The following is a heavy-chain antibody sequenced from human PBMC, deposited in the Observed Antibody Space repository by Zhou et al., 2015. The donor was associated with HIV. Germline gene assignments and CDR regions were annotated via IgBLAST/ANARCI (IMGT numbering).Heavy chain of an antibody. D-gene: IGHD3-22*01. J-gene: IGHJ2*01. Sequence: QVYLVQSGAEVKKPGSSVKVSCKASGGTFGTYAITWVRQAPGRGLEWVGKIVPLFGTTTYAQRFPGRVAITADDSTGIVYMELSSLRSEDSAMYYCARERGGYDSGGYVHGWYFDLWGPGTLVTVAS. CDR3: ARERGGYDSGGYVHGWYFDL. CDR1: GGTFGTYA. CDR2: IVPLFGTT. V-gene: IGHV1-69*18.